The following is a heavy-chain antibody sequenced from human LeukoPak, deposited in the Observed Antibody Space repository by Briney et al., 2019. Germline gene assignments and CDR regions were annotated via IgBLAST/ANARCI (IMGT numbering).Heavy chain of an antibody. J-gene: IGHJ4*02. Sequence: ASVNVSCKASGYTFTTHGISWVRQAPGQGLEWMGWISTYNGNTNYAQKLQRRVTMTTDTSTSKAYMELRSLTSDDRAVYYCARAYDYGDAGLPRDWGQGTLVTVSS. CDR1: GYTFTTHG. CDR2: ISTYNGNT. D-gene: IGHD4-17*01. CDR3: ARAYDYGDAGLPRD. V-gene: IGHV1-18*01.